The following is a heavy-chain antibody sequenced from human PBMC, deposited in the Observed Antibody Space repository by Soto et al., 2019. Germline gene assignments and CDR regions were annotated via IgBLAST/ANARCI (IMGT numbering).Heavy chain of an antibody. J-gene: IGHJ4*02. V-gene: IGHV4-30-4*01. CDR2: IYDGGST. CDR3: ARGPSGDKVDY. D-gene: IGHD7-27*01. CDR1: GGSISNVNDC. Sequence: QVQLQESGPGLVKPSETLSLTCTVSGGSISNVNDCWSWIRQSPDKGLEWIGHIYDGGSTYNNPSRKXRFTXSXHTSKNQCSLKLSSVSVADTAVYYCARGPSGDKVDYWGQGILVTVSS.